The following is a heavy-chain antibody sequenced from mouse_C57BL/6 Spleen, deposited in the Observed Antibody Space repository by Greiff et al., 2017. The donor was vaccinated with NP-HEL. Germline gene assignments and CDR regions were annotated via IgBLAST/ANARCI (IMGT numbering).Heavy chain of an antibody. CDR3: ARDPFFDY. Sequence: DVKLVESGGGLVKPGGSLKLSCAASGFTFSSYAMSWVRQTPEKRLEWVATISDGGSYTYYPDNVKGRFPISRDNAKNNLYLQMSHLKSEDTAMYYCARDPFFDYWGQGTTLTVSS. V-gene: IGHV5-4*01. CDR2: ISDGGSYT. J-gene: IGHJ2*01. CDR1: GFTFSSYA.